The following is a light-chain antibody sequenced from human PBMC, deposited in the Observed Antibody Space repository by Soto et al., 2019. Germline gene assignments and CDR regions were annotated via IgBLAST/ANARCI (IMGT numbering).Light chain of an antibody. CDR1: QSISSY. CDR3: QQSYSTPGN. J-gene: IGKJ3*01. V-gene: IGKV1-39*01. Sequence: DIQMTQSPSSLSASVGDRVTITCRASQSISSYLNWYQQKPGKAPKLLIYAASSLQSGVPSRFSGSGSGTDFTLTISILQPEDFATYYCQQSYSTPGNFGPGTKVDIK. CDR2: AAS.